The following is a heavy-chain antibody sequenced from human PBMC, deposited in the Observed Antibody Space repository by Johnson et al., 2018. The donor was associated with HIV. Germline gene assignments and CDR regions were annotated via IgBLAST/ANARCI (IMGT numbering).Heavy chain of an antibody. D-gene: IGHD3-22*01. Sequence: QVQLVESGGGVVQPGRSLRLSCAASGFTFSNYAMSWVRQAPGKGLEWVTVISYDGSNKYSADSVKGRFTISRDNSKNTLYLQMDCLRAEDTAVYYCARALGITMIVSWTAFDIWGQGKMVTVSS. CDR1: GFTFSNYA. CDR2: ISYDGSNK. V-gene: IGHV3-30*14. CDR3: ARALGITMIVSWTAFDI. J-gene: IGHJ3*02.